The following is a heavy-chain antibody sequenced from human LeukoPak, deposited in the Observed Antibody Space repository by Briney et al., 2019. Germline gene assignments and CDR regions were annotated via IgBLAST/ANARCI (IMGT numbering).Heavy chain of an antibody. V-gene: IGHV3-64*01. CDR2: ISSNGGST. D-gene: IGHD2-21*01. CDR3: ARGGRLPAAGDFDY. CDR1: GFTFSSYA. J-gene: IGHJ4*02. Sequence: GGSLRLSCAASGFTFSSYAMHWARQAPGKGLEYGSAISSNGGSTYYANSVKGRFTISRDNSKNTLYLQMGSLRAEDMAVYYCARGGRLPAAGDFDYWGQGTLVTVSS.